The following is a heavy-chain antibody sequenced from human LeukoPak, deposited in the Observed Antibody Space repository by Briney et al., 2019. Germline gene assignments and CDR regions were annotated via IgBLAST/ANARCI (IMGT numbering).Heavy chain of an antibody. V-gene: IGHV4-61*01. D-gene: IGHD6-25*01. CDR1: GGSINSGTYS. Sequence: SETLSLTCTVSGGSINSGTYSWNWIRQPPGKGLEWIGNIYYSGSANHNPSLKSRVTISRDTSKNQFSLKLTSVTIADTAVYYCARAGGVKTAALDLDYWGQGTLVTVSS. CDR2: IYYSGSA. J-gene: IGHJ4*02. CDR3: ARAGGVKTAALDLDY.